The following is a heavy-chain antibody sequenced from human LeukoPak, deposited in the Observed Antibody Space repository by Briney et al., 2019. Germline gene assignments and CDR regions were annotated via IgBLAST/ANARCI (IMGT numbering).Heavy chain of an antibody. V-gene: IGHV3-53*01. CDR2: IYSGGST. CDR3: ARGGSYLSAFDI. CDR1: GFTVSSNY. Sequence: PGGSLRLSCAASGFTVSSNYMSWVRQAPGKGLEWVSIIYSGGSTFYADSVKGRFTISRDNSKNTLFLQMNSLRAEDTAVYYCARGGSYLSAFDIWGQGTMVTVSS. D-gene: IGHD1-26*01. J-gene: IGHJ3*02.